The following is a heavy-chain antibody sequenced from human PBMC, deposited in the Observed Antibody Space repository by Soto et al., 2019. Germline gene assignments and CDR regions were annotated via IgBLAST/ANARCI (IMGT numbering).Heavy chain of an antibody. CDR1: GYTFTSYY. V-gene: IGHV1-46*01. Sequence: QVQLVQSGAEVKKPGASVKVSCKASGYTFTSYYMHWVRQAPGQGLEWMGIINPSGGSTSYAQKSQGRVTMTRDTSTSTVYMELSSLRSEDTAVYYCARGNSGWYLGNWFDPWGQGTLVTVSS. D-gene: IGHD6-19*01. J-gene: IGHJ5*02. CDR2: INPSGGST. CDR3: ARGNSGWYLGNWFDP.